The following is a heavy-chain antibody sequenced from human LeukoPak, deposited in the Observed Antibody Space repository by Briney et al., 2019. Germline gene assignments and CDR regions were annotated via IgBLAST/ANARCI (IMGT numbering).Heavy chain of an antibody. V-gene: IGHV1-69*04. Sequence: SVKVSCKASGGTFSSYAISWVRQAPGQGLEWMGRIIPILGIANYAQKFQGRVTITADKSTSTAYMELSSLRSEDTAVYYCARGINDGPSPLPNRDGYSLLRGYYFDYWGQGTLVTVSS. J-gene: IGHJ4*02. CDR1: GGTFSSYA. CDR2: IIPILGIA. D-gene: IGHD5-24*01. CDR3: ARGINDGPSPLPNRDGYSLLRGYYFDY.